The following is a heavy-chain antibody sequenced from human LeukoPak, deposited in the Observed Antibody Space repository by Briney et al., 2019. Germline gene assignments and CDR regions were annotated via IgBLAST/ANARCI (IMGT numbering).Heavy chain of an antibody. CDR2: IIPMFGTA. V-gene: IGHV1-69*06. J-gene: IGHJ6*04. CDR3: ASAQNKHGYVYYGMDV. Sequence: ASVKVSCKASGGTFDSHAISWVRQAPGQGLEWMGAIIPMFGTANYAQKFQGRVAIIADKSTSTAYVELSSLRSEDTAVYYCASAQNKHGYVYYGMDVWGKGTTVTVSS. D-gene: IGHD5-12*01. CDR1: GGTFDSHA.